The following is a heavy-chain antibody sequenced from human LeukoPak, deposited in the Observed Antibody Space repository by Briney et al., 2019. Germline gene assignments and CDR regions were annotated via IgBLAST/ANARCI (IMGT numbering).Heavy chain of an antibody. J-gene: IGHJ4*02. CDR3: ARGPRACSSTSCYLGYFDY. V-gene: IGHV1-3*01. CDR2: INAGNGNT. CDR1: GYTFTSYA. D-gene: IGHD2-2*01. Sequence: GASVKVSCKASGYTFTSYAMHWVRQAPGQRLEWMGWINAGNGNTKYSQKFQGGVTITRDTSASTAYMELSSLRSEDTAVYYCARGPRACSSTSCYLGYFDYWGQGTLVTVSS.